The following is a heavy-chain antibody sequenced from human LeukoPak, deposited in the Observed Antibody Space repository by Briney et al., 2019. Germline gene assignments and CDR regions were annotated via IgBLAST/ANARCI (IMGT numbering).Heavy chain of an antibody. CDR3: ARGYYDYVWGSYRYSYYYYYMDV. J-gene: IGHJ6*03. CDR2: INHSGST. V-gene: IGHV4-34*01. D-gene: IGHD3-16*02. CDR1: GGSFSGYY. Sequence: SETLSLTCAVYGGSFSGYYWSWIRQPPGKGLEWIGEINHSGSTNYNPSLKSRVTISVDTSKNQFSLKLSSVTAADTAVYYCARGYYDYVWGSYRYSYYYYYMDVWGKGTTVTISS.